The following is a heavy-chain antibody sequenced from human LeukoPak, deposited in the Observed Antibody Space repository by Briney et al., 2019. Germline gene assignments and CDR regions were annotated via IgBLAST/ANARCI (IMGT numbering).Heavy chain of an antibody. J-gene: IGHJ5*02. V-gene: IGHV3-23*01. CDR3: ASRPSKWELFNWFDP. CDR1: GFTFSSYA. Sequence: GGSLRLSCAASGFTFSSYAISWVRRAPGKGLEWISAISGPGSTTYYADSVKGRFTISRDNSKNTLYLQMNSLRAEDTAVYYCASRPSKWELFNWFDPWGQGTLVTVSS. CDR2: ISGPGSTT. D-gene: IGHD1-26*01.